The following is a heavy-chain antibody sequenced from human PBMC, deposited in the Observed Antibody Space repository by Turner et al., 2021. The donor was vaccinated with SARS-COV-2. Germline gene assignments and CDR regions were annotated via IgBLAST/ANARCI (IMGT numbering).Heavy chain of an antibody. CDR2: IYYSGST. Sequence: QVQLQESGPGLVKPSETLSLTCPVSGGSVSSYYWSWIRQPPGKGLEWIGYIYYSGSTNYNPSLKSRVTISVDTSKNQFSLKLRSVTAADTAVYYCARVPTYYYDTSGYWYFDLWGRGTLVTVSS. D-gene: IGHD3-22*01. CDR3: ARVPTYYYDTSGYWYFDL. J-gene: IGHJ2*01. V-gene: IGHV4-59*02. CDR1: GGSVSSYY.